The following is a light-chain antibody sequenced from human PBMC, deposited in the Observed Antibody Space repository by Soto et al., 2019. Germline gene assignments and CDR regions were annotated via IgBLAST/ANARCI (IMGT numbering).Light chain of an antibody. CDR2: DVS. CDR1: QSFSSW. J-gene: IGKJ1*01. Sequence: DIQMTQSPSTLSASVGDRVTITCRASQSFSSWLAWYQQKPGKAHKLLIYDVSTLQTGVPSRFSGGGSGTEFTLTISSLQPDDFATYYCQQYDTYPWTFGQGTKVEIK. CDR3: QQYDTYPWT. V-gene: IGKV1-5*01.